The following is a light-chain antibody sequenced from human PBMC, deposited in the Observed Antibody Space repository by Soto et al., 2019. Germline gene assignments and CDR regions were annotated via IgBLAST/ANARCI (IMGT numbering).Light chain of an antibody. CDR3: AAWDDSLSGPWV. CDR1: SSNIGSNY. CDR2: SNN. J-gene: IGLJ3*02. Sequence: QSVLTQSPSASGTPGQRVTISCSGSSSNIGSNYVYWYQQLPGTAPKLLIYSNNQRPSGVPDRFSGSKSGTSASLAISGLRSEDEADYYCAAWDDSLSGPWVFGGGTKLTVL. V-gene: IGLV1-47*02.